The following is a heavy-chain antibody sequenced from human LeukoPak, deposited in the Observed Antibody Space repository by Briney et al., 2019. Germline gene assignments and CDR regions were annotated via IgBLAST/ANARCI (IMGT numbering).Heavy chain of an antibody. D-gene: IGHD4-17*01. CDR3: ARDTVNNYYYYMDV. V-gene: IGHV3-7*01. CDR1: GFTFSSYW. CDR2: IKQDRSET. J-gene: IGHJ6*03. Sequence: GGSLRLSCEASGFTFSSYWMSWVRQAPGEGLEWVANIKQDRSETYYVDSVKGRFTISRDNAKNSLYLQMNSLRVEDTAVYYCARDTVNNYYYYMDVWGKGTTVTISS.